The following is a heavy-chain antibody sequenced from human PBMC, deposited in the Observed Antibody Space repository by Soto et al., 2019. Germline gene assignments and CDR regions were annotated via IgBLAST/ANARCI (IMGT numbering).Heavy chain of an antibody. CDR3: ARGITIFGVVTPTYYYGMDV. V-gene: IGHV1-18*04. CDR1: GYTFTSYG. D-gene: IGHD3-3*01. J-gene: IGHJ6*02. Sequence: QVQLVQSGAGVKKPGASVKVSCKASGYTFTSYGISWVRQAPGQGLEWMGWISAYNGNTNYAQKLQGRVTMTTDTSTSTAYMELRSLRSDDTAVYYCARGITIFGVVTPTYYYGMDVWGQGTTVTVSS. CDR2: ISAYNGNT.